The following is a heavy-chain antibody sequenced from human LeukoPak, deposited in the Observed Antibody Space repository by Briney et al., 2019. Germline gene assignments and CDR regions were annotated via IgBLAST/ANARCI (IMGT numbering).Heavy chain of an antibody. CDR1: GGSISNSY. CDR3: ARRRGDFWSDYYAFDY. V-gene: IGHV4-59*08. CDR2: IYYSGST. Sequence: PSETLSLTCTVSGGSISNSYWSWMRQPPGKGLEWIGYIYYSGSTNYNPSLTSRVTISLDTSKNQFSLKLSSVTAADTAVYYCARRRGDFWSDYYAFDYWGQGTLVTISS. J-gene: IGHJ4*02. D-gene: IGHD3-3*01.